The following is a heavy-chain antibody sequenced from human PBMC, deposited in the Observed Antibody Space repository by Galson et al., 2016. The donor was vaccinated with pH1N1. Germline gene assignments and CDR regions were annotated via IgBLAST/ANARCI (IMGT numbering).Heavy chain of an antibody. CDR1: GDSVSSTNCA. V-gene: IGHV6-1*01. CDR3: ARDRGSTLFHNYGMDV. J-gene: IGHJ6*02. CDR2: TYYRSKWYN. D-gene: IGHD3-10*01. Sequence: CAISGDSVSSTNCAWDWIRQSPSRGLEWLGRTYYRSKWYNDYAVSVQSRITINPDTSKNQLSLHLNSVTPEETAVYSCARDRGSTLFHNYGMDVWGQGTTVIVSS.